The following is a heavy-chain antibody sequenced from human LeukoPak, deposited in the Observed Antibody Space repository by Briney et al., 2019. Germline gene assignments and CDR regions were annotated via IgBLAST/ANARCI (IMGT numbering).Heavy chain of an antibody. D-gene: IGHD5-24*01. J-gene: IGHJ4*02. CDR2: ISGSGGSI. CDR1: GFIFSSHH. CDR3: AKGGDGYNYYFDY. V-gene: IGHV3-23*01. Sequence: PGGSLRLSCAASGFIFSSHHMHWVRQPPGRGLEWVSGISGSGGSIRYADSVKGRFIISRDNSKNTLYLQMNSLRAEDTAVYYCAKGGDGYNYYFDYWGQETLVTVSS.